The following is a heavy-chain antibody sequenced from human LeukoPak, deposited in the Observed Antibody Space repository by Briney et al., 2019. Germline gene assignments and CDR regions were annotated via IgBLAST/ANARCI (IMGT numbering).Heavy chain of an antibody. Sequence: GGSLRLSCAASGFTFSNHGMHWVRQAPGKGLEWIAVIWYDGSNKYYADSVKGRFTISRDNSKNTLYLQMNSLRAEDTAVYYCAKANSGSYPQYFDYWGQGTLVTVSS. J-gene: IGHJ4*02. D-gene: IGHD1-26*01. V-gene: IGHV3-33*06. CDR2: IWYDGSNK. CDR3: AKANSGSYPQYFDY. CDR1: GFTFSNHG.